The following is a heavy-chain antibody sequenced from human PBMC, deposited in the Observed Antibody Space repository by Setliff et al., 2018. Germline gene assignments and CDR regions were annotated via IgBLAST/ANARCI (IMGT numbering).Heavy chain of an antibody. CDR1: GGSISSGDYY. J-gene: IGHJ4*02. Sequence: SETLSLTCTVSGGSISSGDYYWSWIRQPPGKRLEWIGEIIHSGSTNYNPSLKSRVTISMATSKNQFSLQVSSVTAADTAVYYCARSFSRREKFLLDYWGQGALVTVSS. CDR3: ARSFSRREKFLLDY. V-gene: IGHV4-34*12. CDR2: IIHSGST.